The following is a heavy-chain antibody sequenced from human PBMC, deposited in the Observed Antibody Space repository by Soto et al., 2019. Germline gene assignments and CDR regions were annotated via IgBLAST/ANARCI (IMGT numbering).Heavy chain of an antibody. J-gene: IGHJ4*02. V-gene: IGHV3-66*01. CDR2: IYSGGST. CDR1: GFTVSSNY. CDR3: ARGTGDFDY. Sequence: EVQLVESGGGLVQPGGSLRLSCAASGFTVSSNYMNWVRQAPGKGLEWVSVIYSGGSTYYADSVKGRYTISRDNSKNMLYLKMNSLRAEDTAVYYWARGTGDFDYWGQGTLVTVSS.